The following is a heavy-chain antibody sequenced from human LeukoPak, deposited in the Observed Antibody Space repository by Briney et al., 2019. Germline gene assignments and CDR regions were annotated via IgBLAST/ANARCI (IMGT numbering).Heavy chain of an antibody. CDR2: ISYDGSNK. J-gene: IGHJ4*02. V-gene: IGHV3-30*18. D-gene: IGHD6-13*01. Sequence: GGSLRLSCAASGFTFSSYGMHWVRQAPGKGLEWVAVISYDGSNKYYADSVKGRFTISRDNAKNSLYLQMNSLTAEDTAFYYCAKTHGYSSSWYGGFHFEDWGQGTLVTVSS. CDR1: GFTFSSYG. CDR3: AKTHGYSSSWYGGFHFED.